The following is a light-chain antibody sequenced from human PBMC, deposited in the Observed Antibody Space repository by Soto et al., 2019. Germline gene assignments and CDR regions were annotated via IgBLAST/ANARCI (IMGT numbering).Light chain of an antibody. J-gene: IGLJ1*01. CDR3: ILYSSRINYV. Sequence: QSVRAQPASVSGSPGQSITISCTGTSSDVGSYNLVSWYQQYPGKAPKLMIYEENKRPSGVSNRFSASKSRNTASLTISRLQAEDEAGYYCILYSSRINYVFGTGTKV. CDR1: SSDVGSYNL. V-gene: IGLV2-14*02. CDR2: EEN.